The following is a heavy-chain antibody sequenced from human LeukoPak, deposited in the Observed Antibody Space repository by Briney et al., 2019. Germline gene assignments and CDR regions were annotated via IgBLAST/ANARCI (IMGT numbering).Heavy chain of an antibody. V-gene: IGHV3-21*01. D-gene: IGHD3-10*01. Sequence: GGSLRLSCAASGFTFSSYSMNWVRQAPGKGLEWVSSISSSSSYIYYADSVKGRFTISRDNAKNSLYLQMNSLRAEDTAVYYCARDLNGYYHGSGSSDVYYYYYGMDVWGQGTTVTVSS. CDR1: GFTFSSYS. CDR2: ISSSSSYI. J-gene: IGHJ6*02. CDR3: ARDLNGYYHGSGSSDVYYYYYGMDV.